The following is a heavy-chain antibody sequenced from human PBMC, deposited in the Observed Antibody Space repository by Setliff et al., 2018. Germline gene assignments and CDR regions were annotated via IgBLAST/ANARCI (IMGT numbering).Heavy chain of an antibody. J-gene: IGHJ4*02. D-gene: IGHD2-15*01. CDR3: ARARRAVVVVAATIFDY. Sequence: SVKVSCKASGYTFTSYDINWVRQAPGQGLEWMGGIIPIFGTANYAQKFQGRVTITTDESTSTAYMELSSLRSEDTAVYYCARARRAVVVVAATIFDYWGQGTLVTVSS. CDR1: GYTFTSYD. CDR2: IIPIFGTA. V-gene: IGHV1-69*05.